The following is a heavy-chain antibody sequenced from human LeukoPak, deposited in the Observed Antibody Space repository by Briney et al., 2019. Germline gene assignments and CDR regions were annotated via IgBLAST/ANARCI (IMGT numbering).Heavy chain of an antibody. D-gene: IGHD4-17*01. CDR3: AKHYGDLPYHWFDP. V-gene: IGHV3-23*01. Sequence: PGGSLRLSCAASGFTFNTYVMSWVRQAPGKGLEWVSTISSSGGTTYYADSVKGRFTISRDNSKNTLYLQMSSLRAKDTAVYYCAKHYGDLPYHWFDPWGQGTLVTVSS. CDR1: GFTFNTYV. CDR2: ISSSGGTT. J-gene: IGHJ5*02.